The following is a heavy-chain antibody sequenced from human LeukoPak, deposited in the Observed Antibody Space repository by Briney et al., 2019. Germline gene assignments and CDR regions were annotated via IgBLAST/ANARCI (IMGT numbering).Heavy chain of an antibody. V-gene: IGHV1-46*03. CDR1: GYTFTSYY. J-gene: IGHJ6*03. CDR2: INPSGGST. D-gene: IGHD4-11*01. CDR3: ARDLDYSNDGVFYYYYMDV. Sequence: EASVKVSCKASGYTFTSYYMHLVRQAPGQGLEWMGIINPSGGSTSYAQKFQGRVTMTRDTSTSTVYMELSSLRSEDKSVYYCARDLDYSNDGVFYYYYMDVWGKGTTVTVSS.